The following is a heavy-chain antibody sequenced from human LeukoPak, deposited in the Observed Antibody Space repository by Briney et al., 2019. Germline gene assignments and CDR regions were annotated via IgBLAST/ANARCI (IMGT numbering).Heavy chain of an antibody. D-gene: IGHD1-26*01. CDR1: GGSISSGGYY. Sequence: SETLSLTCTVSGGSISSGGYYWSWIRQPPGKGLEWIGYIYHSGSTNYNPSLKSRVTMSVDTSKNQFSLKLSSVAAADTAVYYCARDFTDIGSSLVYYYYYYMDVWGKGTTVTVSS. CDR2: IYHSGST. CDR3: ARDFTDIGSSLVYYYYYYMDV. V-gene: IGHV4-61*08. J-gene: IGHJ6*03.